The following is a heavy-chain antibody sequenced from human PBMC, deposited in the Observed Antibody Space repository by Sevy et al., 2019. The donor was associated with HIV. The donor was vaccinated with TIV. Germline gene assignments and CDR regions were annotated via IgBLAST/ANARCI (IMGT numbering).Heavy chain of an antibody. J-gene: IGHJ6*02. V-gene: IGHV4-4*02. CDR2: IHHSGST. D-gene: IGHD3-3*01. Sequence: SETLSLTCAVSGGSISTNNWWSWVRQSPGEGLEWIGEIHHSGSTNYNPSLKSRVTMSVDKSKNQFSLKPTSVTAADTAVYYCARDLNDFWSGPLDVWGQGTTVTVSS. CDR3: ARDLNDFWSGPLDV. CDR1: GGSISTNNW.